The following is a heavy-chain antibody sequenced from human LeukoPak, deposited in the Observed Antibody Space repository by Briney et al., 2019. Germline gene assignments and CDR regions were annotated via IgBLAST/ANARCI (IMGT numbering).Heavy chain of an antibody. CDR1: GFTFSIYA. CDR3: AKDRPEAYCGGDCYVFDY. J-gene: IGHJ4*02. CDR2: ISGSGGST. Sequence: GGSLRLSCAAYGFTFSIYAMSWVRQAPGKGLEWVSAISGSGGSTYYADSVKGRFTISRDNSKNTLYLQMNSLRAEDTAVYYCAKDRPEAYCGGDCYVFDYWGQGTLVTVSS. D-gene: IGHD2-21*02. V-gene: IGHV3-23*01.